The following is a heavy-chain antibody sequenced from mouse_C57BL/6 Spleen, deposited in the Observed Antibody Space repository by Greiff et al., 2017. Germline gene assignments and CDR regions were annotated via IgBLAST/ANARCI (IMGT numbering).Heavy chain of an antibody. CDR2: ISDGGSYT. V-gene: IGHV5-4*01. Sequence: EVQLQQSGGGLVKPGGSLKLSCAASGFTFSSYAMSWVRQTPEKRLEWVATISDGGSYTYYPDNVKGRFTFSRDNNKNNLYLQMSHLKSEDTAMYYCARESDYYGNSLDYWGQGTTLTVSS. J-gene: IGHJ2*01. D-gene: IGHD2-1*01. CDR3: ARESDYYGNSLDY. CDR1: GFTFSSYA.